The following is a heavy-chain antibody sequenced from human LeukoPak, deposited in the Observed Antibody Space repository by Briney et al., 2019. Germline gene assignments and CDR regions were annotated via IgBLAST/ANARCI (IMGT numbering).Heavy chain of an antibody. J-gene: IGHJ4*02. V-gene: IGHV3-11*01. D-gene: IGHD5-12*01. CDR3: ARVRFRGYDHSDY. Sequence: GGFLRLSCAASGFTFSDYYMSWIRQAPGKGLEWVSYISSSGSTIYYADSVKGRFTISRDNAKNSLYLQMNSLRAEDTAVYYCARVRFRGYDHSDYWGQGTLVTVSS. CDR1: GFTFSDYY. CDR2: ISSSGSTI.